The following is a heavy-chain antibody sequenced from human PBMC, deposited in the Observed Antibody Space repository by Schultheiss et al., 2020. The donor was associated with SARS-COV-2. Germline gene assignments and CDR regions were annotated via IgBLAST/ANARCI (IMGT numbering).Heavy chain of an antibody. CDR3: ARDDSSGSSDY. V-gene: IGHV4-34*01. Sequence: TLSLTCAVYGGSFSAYYWSWIRQPPGKGLEWIGEINHSGSTNYNPSLKSRVTISVDTSKNQFSLKLSSVTAADTAVYYCARDDSSGSSDYWGQGTLVTVSS. CDR1: GGSFSAYY. J-gene: IGHJ4*02. CDR2: INHSGST. D-gene: IGHD3-22*01.